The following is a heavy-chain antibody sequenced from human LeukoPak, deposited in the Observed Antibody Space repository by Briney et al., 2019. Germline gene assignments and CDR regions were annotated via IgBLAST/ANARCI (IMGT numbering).Heavy chain of an antibody. CDR2: IFYSGST. CDR3: ARDLGDYWSGFRSYFFDY. Sequence: SETLSLTCTVSGGSISTSNYYWGWIRQPPGKGLEWIGNIFYSGSTYYSPSVKSRVTISLDTSRNQFSLKLNSVTAADTAVYYCARDLGDYWSGFRSYFFDYWGQGTLVTVSS. V-gene: IGHV4-39*07. J-gene: IGHJ4*02. D-gene: IGHD3-3*01. CDR1: GGSISTSNYY.